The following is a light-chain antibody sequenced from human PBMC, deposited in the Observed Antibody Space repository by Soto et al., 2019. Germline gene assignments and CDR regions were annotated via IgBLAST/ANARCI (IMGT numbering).Light chain of an antibody. Sequence: QLVLTQPPSVSGAPGQRVTISCTGSSSNIGAGYDVHWYQQLPGTAPKLLIYGNSNRPSGVPDRFSGSKSGTSASLAITGLQAEDEADYYCQSYDSSLSGSVFGGGPQLTVL. CDR3: QSYDSSLSGSV. J-gene: IGLJ3*02. CDR2: GNS. CDR1: SSNIGAGYD. V-gene: IGLV1-40*01.